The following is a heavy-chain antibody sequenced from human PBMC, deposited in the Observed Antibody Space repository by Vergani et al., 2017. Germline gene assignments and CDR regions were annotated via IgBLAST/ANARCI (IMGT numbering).Heavy chain of an antibody. Sequence: VHLEESGGGLVQPGGSLRLSCAASGFTFSDYYMTWIRQAPGKGLEWISYISGSGHTKYYADSVKGRFAISRDNAKNSLYLQMNNLRVEDTAVYYCARDLLPGTLLLLAYWGQGTLISVSS. D-gene: IGHD1-7*01. CDR2: ISGSGHTK. CDR3: ARDLLPGTLLLLAY. J-gene: IGHJ4*02. V-gene: IGHV3-11*04. CDR1: GFTFSDYY.